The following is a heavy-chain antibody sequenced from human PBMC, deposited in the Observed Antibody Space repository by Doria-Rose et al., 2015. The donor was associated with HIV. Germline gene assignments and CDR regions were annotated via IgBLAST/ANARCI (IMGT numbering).Heavy chain of an antibody. V-gene: IGHV1-46*01. CDR1: GYTFTSYY. Sequence: QVQLVQSGGEVKKSGASVKLSCKASGYTFTSYYLHWVRQAPGQGLAWLGISIPNCGSTIYAQNFHGRVTVTRDTSTSTVCMDLSSLRSDDTAVYYCVRESAGGYFDYWGQGTPVTISA. CDR2: SIPNCGST. CDR3: VRESAGGYFDY. J-gene: IGHJ4*02. D-gene: IGHD6-13*01.